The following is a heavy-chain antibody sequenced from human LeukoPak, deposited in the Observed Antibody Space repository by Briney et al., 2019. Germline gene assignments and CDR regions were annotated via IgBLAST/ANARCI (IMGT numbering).Heavy chain of an antibody. Sequence: GGSLRLFCAASGFTFSNYAMHWVRQAPGKGLEWVAFIRYDGSNKYYADSVKGRFTISRDNSKNTLYLQMNSLRAEDTAVYYCARGVYVDTAPPHFDYWGQGTLVTVSS. D-gene: IGHD5-18*01. CDR1: GFTFSNYA. J-gene: IGHJ4*02. V-gene: IGHV3-30*14. CDR2: IRYDGSNK. CDR3: ARGVYVDTAPPHFDY.